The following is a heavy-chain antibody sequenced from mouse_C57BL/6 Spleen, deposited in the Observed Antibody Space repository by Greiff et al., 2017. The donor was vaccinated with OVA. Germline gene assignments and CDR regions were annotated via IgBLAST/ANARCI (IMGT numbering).Heavy chain of an antibody. V-gene: IGHV5-6*01. J-gene: IGHJ1*03. CDR2: ISSGGSYT. Sequence: EVQLVESGGDLVKPGGSLKLSCAASGFTFSSYGMSWVRQTPDQRLEWVATISSGGSYTYYPDSVKGRFTISRDNAKNTLYLQMSSLKSEDTAMYYCARNRDWYLDVWGKGTTVTVSA. CDR1: GFTFSSYG. CDR3: ARNRDWYLDV.